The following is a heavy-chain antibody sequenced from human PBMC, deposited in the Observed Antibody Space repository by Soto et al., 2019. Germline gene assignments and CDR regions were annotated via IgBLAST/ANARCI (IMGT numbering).Heavy chain of an antibody. CDR1: GFPFSTYW. J-gene: IGHJ4*02. CDR3: AGWGGHDYNY. Sequence: EVQLLGSGGGLVQPGGSLRLSCVGSGFPFSTYWMNWVRQAPGKGLEWVANINPDGNVGTDVDSVRGRFTTSRDNAKNSLYLQMISLRADDTAVYFCAGWGGHDYNYWGQGIMVTVSS. CDR2: INPDGNVG. V-gene: IGHV3-7*03. D-gene: IGHD4-4*01.